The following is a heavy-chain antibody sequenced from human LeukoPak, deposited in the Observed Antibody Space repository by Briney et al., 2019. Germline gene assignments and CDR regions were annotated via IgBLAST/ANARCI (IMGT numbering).Heavy chain of an antibody. D-gene: IGHD3/OR15-3a*01. CDR1: GGSISYYY. V-gene: IGHV4-59*01. Sequence: SETLSLTFTVSGGSISYYYRSWIRQPPGKGLEWIGYIYYSGSTNYNPSLRSRATISVDTSKNQFSLKLTSVAAADTAVYYCARGGGWTGGRKDFDYWGQGTLVTVSS. J-gene: IGHJ4*02. CDR2: IYYSGST. CDR3: ARGGGWTGGRKDFDY.